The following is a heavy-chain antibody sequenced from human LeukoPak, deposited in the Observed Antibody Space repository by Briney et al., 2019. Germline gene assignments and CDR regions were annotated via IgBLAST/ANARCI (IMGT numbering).Heavy chain of an antibody. J-gene: IGHJ5*02. V-gene: IGHV1-2*02. CDR3: ASVTGYDILTGYYTSWFDP. CDR1: GYTFTGYY. CDR2: INPNSGGT. D-gene: IGHD3-9*01. Sequence: ASVKVSCKASGYTFTGYYMHWVRQAPGQGLEWMGWINPNSGGTNYAQKFQGRVTMTRDTSISTAYMELSRLRSDDTAVYYCASVTGYDILTGYYTSWFDPWGQGTLVTVSS.